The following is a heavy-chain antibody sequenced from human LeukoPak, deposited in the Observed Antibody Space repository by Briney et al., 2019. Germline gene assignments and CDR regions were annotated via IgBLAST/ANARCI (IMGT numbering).Heavy chain of an antibody. Sequence: SETLSLTCAVYGGSFSGYYWSWIRQPPGKGLEWIGEINHGGSTNYNPSLKSRVTISVDTSKNQFSLKLSSVTAADTAVYYCARVKIGYCSSTSCYGFDYWGQGTLVTVSS. D-gene: IGHD2-2*01. CDR2: INHGGST. V-gene: IGHV4-34*01. J-gene: IGHJ4*02. CDR3: ARVKIGYCSSTSCYGFDY. CDR1: GGSFSGYY.